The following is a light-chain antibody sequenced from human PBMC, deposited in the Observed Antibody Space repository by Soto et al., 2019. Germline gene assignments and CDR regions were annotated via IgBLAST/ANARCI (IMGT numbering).Light chain of an antibody. CDR1: ISNIGAGYD. J-gene: IGLJ1*01. CDR3: QSYDSTLSASYV. Sequence: QSSLPQPPSVSGAPGQRVTISYTGSISNIGAGYDVHWYQQRPGTAPKLLIFGNINRPSGVPDRFSGSKSGTSASLAITGLQAEDEGDYYCQSYDSTLSASYVFGTGTKVNVL. V-gene: IGLV1-40*01. CDR2: GNI.